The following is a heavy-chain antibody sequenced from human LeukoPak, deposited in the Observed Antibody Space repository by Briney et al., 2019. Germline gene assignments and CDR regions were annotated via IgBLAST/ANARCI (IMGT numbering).Heavy chain of an antibody. CDR1: GFTFSGYW. Sequence: GGSLRLSCAASGFTFSGYWMHWVRQAPGKGLVWVSRINSDGSSTSYADSVKGRFTISRDNAKNTLYLQMNSLRAEDTAVYYCAREKITMVRGKYYYGMDVWGKGTTVTVSS. V-gene: IGHV3-74*01. D-gene: IGHD3-10*01. CDR3: AREKITMVRGKYYYGMDV. J-gene: IGHJ6*04. CDR2: INSDGSST.